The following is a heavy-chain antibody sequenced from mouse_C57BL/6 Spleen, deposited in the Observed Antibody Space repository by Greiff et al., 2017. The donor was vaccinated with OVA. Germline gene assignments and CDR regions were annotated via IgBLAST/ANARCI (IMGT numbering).Heavy chain of an antibody. J-gene: IGHJ4*01. CDR3: ARRRDSYYAMDY. V-gene: IGHV5-16*02. CDR1: GFTFSDYY. Sequence: EVMLVESEGGLVQPGSSMKLSCTASGFTFSDYYMAWVRQVPEKGLEWVANINYDGSSTYYLDSLKSRFIISRDNAKNILYLQMSSLKSEDTATYYCARRRDSYYAMDYWGQGTSVTVSS. D-gene: IGHD2-4*01. CDR2: INYDGSST.